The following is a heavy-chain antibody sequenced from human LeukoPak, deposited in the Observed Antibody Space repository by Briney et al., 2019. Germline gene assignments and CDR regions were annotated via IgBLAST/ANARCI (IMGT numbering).Heavy chain of an antibody. D-gene: IGHD5-18*01. J-gene: IGHJ3*02. CDR3: ARDRDTAMVTAFDI. V-gene: IGHV3-21*05. CDR1: GFTFSSYS. Sequence: PGGSLRLSCAASGFTFSSYSMNWVRQAPGKGLEWVSYISGSSSYIYYADSVKGRFTISRDNAKNSLYLQMNSLRAEDTAVYYCARDRDTAMVTAFDIWGQGTMVTVSS. CDR2: ISGSSSYI.